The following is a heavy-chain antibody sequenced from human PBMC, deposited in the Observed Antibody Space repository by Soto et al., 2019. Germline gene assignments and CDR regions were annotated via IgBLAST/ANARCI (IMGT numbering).Heavy chain of an antibody. D-gene: IGHD3-22*01. CDR1: GGSISSGGYY. J-gene: IGHJ4*02. V-gene: IGHV4-31*03. CDR3: ARNHPAMIVSYYFDY. CDR2: IYYSGST. Sequence: TLSLTCTVSGGSISSGGYYWSWIRQHPGKGLEWIGYIYYSGSTYYNPSLKSRVTISVDTSKNQFSLKLSSVTAADTAVYYCARNHPAMIVSYYFDYWGQGTLVTVSS.